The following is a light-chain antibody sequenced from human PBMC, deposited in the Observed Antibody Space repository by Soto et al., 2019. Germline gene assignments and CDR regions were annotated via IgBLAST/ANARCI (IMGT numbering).Light chain of an antibody. J-gene: IGLJ3*02. V-gene: IGLV1-44*01. Sequence: QSVLTQPPSASGTPGQRVTISCSGSNSNIGDNTVNWFQQLPGTAPKLLISTNNQRPSGVPDRFSGSKSGTSASLAISGLQSEDEADYYCAAWDDSLNGQGVFGGGTKVTVL. CDR2: TNN. CDR1: NSNIGDNT. CDR3: AAWDDSLNGQGV.